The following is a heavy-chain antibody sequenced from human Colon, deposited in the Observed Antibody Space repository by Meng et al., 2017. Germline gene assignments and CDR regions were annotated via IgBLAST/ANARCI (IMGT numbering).Heavy chain of an antibody. CDR3: ARGGYYYDSSGFRAALDY. CDR1: GYTFTTYD. CDR2: MNPDSGDT. V-gene: IGHV1-8*01. Sequence: QLQLVQSGAEMKKPGASVKVSCKASGYTFTTYDINWVRQATGKGLEWMGWMNPDSGDTGYAQKFQGRLTMTRDTSISAAYMELTSLRSEDTAVYYCARGGYYYDSSGFRAALDYWGQGALVTVSS. D-gene: IGHD3-22*01. J-gene: IGHJ4*02.